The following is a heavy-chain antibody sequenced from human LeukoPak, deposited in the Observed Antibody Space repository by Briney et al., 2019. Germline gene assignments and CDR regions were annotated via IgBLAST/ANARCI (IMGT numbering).Heavy chain of an antibody. J-gene: IGHJ4*02. CDR3: ARDLRFGELSEYYFDY. D-gene: IGHD3-10*01. V-gene: IGHV3-21*01. CDR1: GFTFSSYS. CDR2: ISSSSSYI. Sequence: GGSLRLSRAASGFTFSSYSMNWVRQAPGKGLEWVSSISSSSSYIYYADSVKGRFTISRDNAKNSLYLQMNSLRAEDTAVYYCARDLRFGELSEYYFDYWGQGTLVTVSS.